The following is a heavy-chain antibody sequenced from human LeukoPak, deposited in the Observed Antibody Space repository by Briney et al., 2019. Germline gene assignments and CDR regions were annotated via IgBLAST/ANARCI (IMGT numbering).Heavy chain of an antibody. Sequence: GGSLRLSCVASGFTFDDYAMHWVRQAPGKGLEWVSGISWNSGSIGYADSVKGRFTISRDNAKNSLYLQMNSLRAEDTALYYCAKDISHDYGDYTGLDYWGQGTLVTVSS. CDR1: GFTFDDYA. CDR3: AKDISHDYGDYTGLDY. J-gene: IGHJ4*02. CDR2: ISWNSGSI. V-gene: IGHV3-9*01. D-gene: IGHD4-17*01.